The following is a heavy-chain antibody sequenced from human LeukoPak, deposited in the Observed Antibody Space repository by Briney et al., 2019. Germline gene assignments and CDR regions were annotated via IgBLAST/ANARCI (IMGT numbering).Heavy chain of an antibody. CDR3: ARDRGSGTFQGGYFDY. CDR2: IWYDGSNK. Sequence: GGSLRLSCAASGFTFSSYAMSWVRQAPGKGLEWVAVIWYDGSNKYYADSVKGRFSISRDNSKNTLYLQMNSLRAEDTAVHYCARDRGSGTFQGGYFDYWGQGTLVTVSS. D-gene: IGHD3-16*01. CDR1: GFTFSSYA. V-gene: IGHV3-33*08. J-gene: IGHJ4*02.